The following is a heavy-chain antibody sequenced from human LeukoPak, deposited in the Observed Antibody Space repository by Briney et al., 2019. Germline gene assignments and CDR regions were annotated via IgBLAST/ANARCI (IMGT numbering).Heavy chain of an antibody. CDR1: GFTFSNYN. D-gene: IGHD6-13*01. CDR3: ARETPDSSSWTVFDY. V-gene: IGHV3-48*01. CDR2: ITLSSTTI. J-gene: IGHJ4*02. Sequence: GSLRLSCAASGFTFSNYNMNWVRQAPGKGLEWLSYITLSSTTIYYADSVKGRFTVTRDNAKNSLFLQMNSLRAEDTAVYYCARETPDSSSWTVFDYWGQGTLVTVSS.